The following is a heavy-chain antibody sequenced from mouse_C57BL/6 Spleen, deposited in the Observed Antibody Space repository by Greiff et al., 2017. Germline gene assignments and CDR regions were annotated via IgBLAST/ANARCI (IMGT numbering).Heavy chain of an antibody. D-gene: IGHD4-1*01. CDR1: GYAFSSYW. CDR3: ARRWDSWFAY. J-gene: IGHJ3*01. Sequence: VQPQQSGAELVKPGASVKISCKASGYAFSSYWLNWVKQRPGKGLEWIGQIYPGDGDTNYNGKFKGKATLTADKSSSTAYMQLSSLTSEDSAVYFCARRWDSWFAYWGQGTLVTVSA. CDR2: IYPGDGDT. V-gene: IGHV1-80*01.